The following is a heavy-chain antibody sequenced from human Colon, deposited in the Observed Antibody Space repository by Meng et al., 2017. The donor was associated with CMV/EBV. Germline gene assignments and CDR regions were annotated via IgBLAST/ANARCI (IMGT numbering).Heavy chain of an antibody. CDR1: TCSSYW. J-gene: IGHJ4*02. CDR3: ARVWGYCNSSSCYRPLDY. D-gene: IGHD2-2*01. V-gene: IGHV3-74*01. Sequence: TCSSYWMHGVRQGPGKGLEWVSHINSDGTKTTYADFVKGRLTISRDNAKNTLYLQMNSLRAEDTAVYYCARVWGYCNSSSCYRPLDYWGQGTLVTVSS. CDR2: INSDGTKT.